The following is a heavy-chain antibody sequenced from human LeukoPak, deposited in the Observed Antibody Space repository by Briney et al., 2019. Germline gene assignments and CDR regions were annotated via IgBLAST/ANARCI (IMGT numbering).Heavy chain of an antibody. J-gene: IGHJ1*01. CDR1: GFTFSSYG. D-gene: IGHD2-2*01. Sequence: GGSLRLSCAASGFTFSSYGMHWVRQAPGKGLEWVAFIRYDGSNKYYADSVKGRFTISRDNSKNTPYLEMNSLSAEDTAVYYGAHGVIIVVVPAAIPDLQRWGQGTLVTVSS. CDR3: AHGVIIVVVPAAIPDLQR. V-gene: IGHV3-30*02. CDR2: IRYDGSNK.